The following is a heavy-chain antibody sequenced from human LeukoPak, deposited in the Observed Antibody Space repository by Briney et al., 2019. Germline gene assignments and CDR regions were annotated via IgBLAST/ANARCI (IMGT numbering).Heavy chain of an antibody. CDR3: ARAPPDYGGYTNDY. CDR2: ISFDGSNK. D-gene: IGHD4-23*01. Sequence: GGSLSLSCAASGFTFSTYGMHWVRQAPGKGLEWVAVISFDGSNKYYADSVKGRFTISRDNAKTSLYLQMNSLRAEDTAVYYCARAPPDYGGYTNDYWGQGTLVTVSS. CDR1: GFTFSTYG. J-gene: IGHJ4*02. V-gene: IGHV3-30*03.